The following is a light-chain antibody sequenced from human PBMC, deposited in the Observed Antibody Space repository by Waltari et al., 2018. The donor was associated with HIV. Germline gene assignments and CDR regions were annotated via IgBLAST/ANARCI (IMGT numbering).Light chain of an antibody. CDR2: KDK. V-gene: IGLV3-25*03. CDR1: ILTKQS. J-gene: IGLJ2*01. CDR3: QSADISWIWG. Sequence: SYELTQPPSLSVSSGQTARITCSGDILTKQSAYWYQQKPGQAPVLLIYKDKKRPSRIPQRFSGSSSGTTVTLTISGGQAEDEADYYCQSADISWIWGVAGGTPVTGL.